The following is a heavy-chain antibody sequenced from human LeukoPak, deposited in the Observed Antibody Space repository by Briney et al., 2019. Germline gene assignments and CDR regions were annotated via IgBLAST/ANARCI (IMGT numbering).Heavy chain of an antibody. V-gene: IGHV4-61*02. Sequence: PSETLSLTCTVSGGSISSGSYYWSWIRQPAGKGLEWIGRIYTSGSTNYNPSLKSRVTISVDTSKNQFSLKLSSVTAADTAVYYCARERLKEARTYYYYYMDVWGKGTTVTVSS. CDR3: ARERLKEARTYYYYYMDV. CDR2: IYTSGST. J-gene: IGHJ6*03. D-gene: IGHD6-6*01. CDR1: GGSISSGSYY.